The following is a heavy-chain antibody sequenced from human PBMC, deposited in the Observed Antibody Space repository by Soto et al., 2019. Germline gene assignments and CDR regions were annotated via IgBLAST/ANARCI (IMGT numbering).Heavy chain of an antibody. V-gene: IGHV3-21*01. D-gene: IGHD6-19*01. J-gene: IGHJ4*02. CDR2: ISSSSSYI. CDR3: ARDRRGYSSGWYFDY. CDR1: GFTFSSYS. Sequence: GSLRLSCAASGFTFSSYSMNWVRQAPGKGLEWVSSISSSSSYIYYADSVKGRFTISRDNAKNSLYLQMNSLRAEDTAVYYCARDRRGYSSGWYFDYWGQGTLVTVSS.